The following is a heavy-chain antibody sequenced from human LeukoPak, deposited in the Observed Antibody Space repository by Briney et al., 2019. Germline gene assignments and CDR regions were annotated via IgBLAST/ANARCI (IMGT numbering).Heavy chain of an antibody. V-gene: IGHV1-2*02. Sequence: ASVKVSCKASGYTFSDYYIHWVRQAPGQGLEWMGWINPNSGGTNYAQKFQGRVTMTRDTSISTAYMELSRLRSDDTAVYYCAREDITMIVGYFDYWGQGTLVTVSS. J-gene: IGHJ4*02. CDR3: AREDITMIVGYFDY. CDR1: GYTFSDYY. CDR2: INPNSGGT. D-gene: IGHD3-22*01.